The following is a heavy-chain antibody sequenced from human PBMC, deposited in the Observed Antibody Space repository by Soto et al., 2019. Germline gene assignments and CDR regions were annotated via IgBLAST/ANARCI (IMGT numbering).Heavy chain of an antibody. CDR3: AKDSSYYYYYYMDV. Sequence: GGSLRLSCAASGFTFSSYAMSWVRQAPGKGLEWVSAISGSGGSTYYADSVKGRFTISRDNSKNTLYLQMNSLRAEDTAVYYCAKDSSYYYYYYMDVWGKGTTVTVSS. V-gene: IGHV3-23*01. CDR2: ISGSGGST. J-gene: IGHJ6*03. CDR1: GFTFSSYA.